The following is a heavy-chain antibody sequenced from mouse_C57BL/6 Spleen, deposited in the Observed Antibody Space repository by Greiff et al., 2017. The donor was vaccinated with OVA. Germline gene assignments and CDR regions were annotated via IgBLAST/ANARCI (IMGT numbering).Heavy chain of an antibody. V-gene: IGHV1-54*01. CDR3: ARSSSNYAFDY. D-gene: IGHD2-5*01. CDR1: GYAFTNYL. Sequence: QVQLQHSGAELVRPGTSVKVSCKASGYAFTNYLIEWVKQRPGQGLEWIGVINPGSGGTNYNEKFKGKATLTADKSSSTAYMQLSSLTSEDSAVYFCARSSSNYAFDYWGQGTTLTVSS. CDR2: INPGSGGT. J-gene: IGHJ2*01.